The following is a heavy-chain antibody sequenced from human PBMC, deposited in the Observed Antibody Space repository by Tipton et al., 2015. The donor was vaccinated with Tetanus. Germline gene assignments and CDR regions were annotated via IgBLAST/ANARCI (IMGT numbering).Heavy chain of an antibody. CDR1: GGSISSGGYY. D-gene: IGHD1-26*01. CDR3: ARDQARGARGWNYFDY. J-gene: IGHJ4*02. V-gene: IGHV4-31*03. Sequence: TLSLTCTVSGGSISSGGYYWSWIRQLPGKGLEWIGDIYNSGSAYYNPSLKSRVTISVDTSKNQFSLKLNSLTAADTAVYYCARDQARGARGWNYFDYWGLGTLVTVSS. CDR2: IYNSGSA.